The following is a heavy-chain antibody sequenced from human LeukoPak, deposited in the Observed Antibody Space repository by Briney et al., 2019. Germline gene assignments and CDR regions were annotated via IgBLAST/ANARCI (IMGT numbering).Heavy chain of an antibody. J-gene: IGHJ4*02. D-gene: IGHD3-10*01. CDR1: GGSISSSSSY. V-gene: IGHV4-39*07. CDR2: IYYSGST. Sequence: PSETLSLTCTVSGGSISSSSSYWGWIRQPPGKGLEWIGSIYYSGSTYFNPSLESRVTISVDTSKNHFSLKLSSVTAADTAVYYCATYPFRGATHYFDYWGQGILVTVPS. CDR3: ATYPFRGATHYFDY.